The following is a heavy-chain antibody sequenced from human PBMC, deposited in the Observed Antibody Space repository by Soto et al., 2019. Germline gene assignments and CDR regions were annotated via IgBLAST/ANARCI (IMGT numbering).Heavy chain of an antibody. V-gene: IGHV1-18*01. J-gene: IGHJ4*02. Sequence: ASVKVSCKASGYTFTSYGISWVRQAPGQGLEWMGWISAYNGNTNYAQKLQDRVTMTTDTSTSTAYMELRSLRSDDTAVYYCARQDYYDSSGYRADLDYWGQGTLVTVSS. D-gene: IGHD3-22*01. CDR3: ARQDYYDSSGYRADLDY. CDR2: ISAYNGNT. CDR1: GYTFTSYG.